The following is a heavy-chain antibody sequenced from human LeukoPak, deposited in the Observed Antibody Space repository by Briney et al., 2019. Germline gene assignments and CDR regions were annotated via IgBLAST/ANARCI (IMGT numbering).Heavy chain of an antibody. CDR2: ISGSGVSA. CDR3: VRGHPWFGDDYFDY. CDR1: GFTFTRFA. V-gene: IGHV3-23*01. J-gene: IGHJ4*02. Sequence: GGSLRLSCAASGFTFTRFAMSWVRQAPGKGLEWVSSISGSGVSAYYGDSVRGRFTISRDNSKNTLYLRMNSLRAEDRALYFCVRGHPWFGDDYFDYWGQGTLVTVSS. D-gene: IGHD3-10*01.